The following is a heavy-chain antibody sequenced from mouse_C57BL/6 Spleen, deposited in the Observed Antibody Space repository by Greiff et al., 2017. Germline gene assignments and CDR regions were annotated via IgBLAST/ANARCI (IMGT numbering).Heavy chain of an antibody. CDR2: ISDCGSYT. J-gene: IGHJ2*01. V-gene: IGHV5-4*01. CDR3: ARDHDYYFDY. Sequence: EVKVVESGGGLVKPGGSLKLSCAASGFTFSSYAMSWVRQTPEKRLEWVATISDCGSYTYYPDNVKGRFTISRDNAKNNLYLQMSHLKSEDTAMYYCARDHDYYFDYWGQGTTLTVSS. CDR1: GFTFSSYA. D-gene: IGHD2-4*01.